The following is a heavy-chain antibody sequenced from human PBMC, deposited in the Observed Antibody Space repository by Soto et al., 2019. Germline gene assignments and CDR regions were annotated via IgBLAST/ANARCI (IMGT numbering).Heavy chain of an antibody. V-gene: IGHV1-69*13. CDR3: ARCPYSSSSNYYYYYYMDV. J-gene: IGHJ6*03. Sequence: ASVKVSCKASGGTFSSYAISWVRQAPGQGLEWMGGIIPIFGTANYAQKFQGRVTITADESTSTAYMELSSLRSEDTAVYYCARCPYSSSSNYYYYYYMDVWGKGTTVTVSS. D-gene: IGHD6-6*01. CDR2: IIPIFGTA. CDR1: GGTFSSYA.